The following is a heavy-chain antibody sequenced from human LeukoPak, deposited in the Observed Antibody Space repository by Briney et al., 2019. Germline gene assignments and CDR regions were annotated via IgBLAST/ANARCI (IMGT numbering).Heavy chain of an antibody. D-gene: IGHD2-21*01. V-gene: IGHV3-23*01. CDR3: AKDCEVLVSLLDY. CDR1: GFTFSSSA. Sequence: GGSLRLSCAASGFTFSSSAMSWVRQAPGKGLEWVSSIRGSGSGGSPSYADSVKGRFTIPSDNSKNTLYLQRHSLRAEDMPVYYCAKDCEVLVSLLDYWLQGSQV. CDR2: IRGSGSGGSP. J-gene: IGHJ4*02.